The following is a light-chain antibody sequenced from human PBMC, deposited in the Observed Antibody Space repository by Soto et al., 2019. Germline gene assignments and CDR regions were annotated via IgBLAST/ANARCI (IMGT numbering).Light chain of an antibody. Sequence: DIQMTQSPSTLSASVGDTVTVTCRASQSVSSWVAWYQQKPGKAPKLLIYDASSLKSGVPFRFSGSGSGTEFTLTISSLQPDDFATYYCQQYNSYRWTFGQGTKVDIK. CDR3: QQYNSYRWT. J-gene: IGKJ1*01. V-gene: IGKV1-5*01. CDR1: QSVSSW. CDR2: DAS.